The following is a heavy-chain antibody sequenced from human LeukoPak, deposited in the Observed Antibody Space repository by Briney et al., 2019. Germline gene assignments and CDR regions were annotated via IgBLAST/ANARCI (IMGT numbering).Heavy chain of an antibody. D-gene: IGHD3-10*01. V-gene: IGHV4-59*08. Sequence: PETLSLTCTVSGGSIRSYYWSWIRQPPGKGLEWIGYIYYSGSTNYNPSLKSRVTISVDTSENQFSLKLSSVTAADTAVYHCASWAPITLVRGVLFDYWGQGTLVTVSS. CDR1: GGSIRSYY. CDR3: ASWAPITLVRGVLFDY. J-gene: IGHJ4*02. CDR2: IYYSGST.